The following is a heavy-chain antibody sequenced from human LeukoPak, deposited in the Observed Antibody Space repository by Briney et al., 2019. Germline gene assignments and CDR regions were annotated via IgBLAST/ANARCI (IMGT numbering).Heavy chain of an antibody. J-gene: IGHJ4*02. V-gene: IGHV3-33*01. CDR2: IWFDGSKE. CDR3: ARDGGSGLDY. CDR1: GFTLSSYG. D-gene: IGHD1-26*01. Sequence: GGSLRLSCAASGFTLSSYGMHWVRQAPGKGPEWVAVIWFDGSKEFYADSVKGRFTISRDISKNTLYLQMNSLRADDTAVYYCARDGGSGLDYWGQGILVIVSS.